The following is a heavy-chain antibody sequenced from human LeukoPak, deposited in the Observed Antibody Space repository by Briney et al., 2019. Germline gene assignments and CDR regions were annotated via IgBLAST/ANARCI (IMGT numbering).Heavy chain of an antibody. J-gene: IGHJ4*01. D-gene: IGHD6-19*01. CDR1: GDSVSSKSGA. V-gene: IGHV6-1*01. CDR2: TYYRSRWYN. Sequence: SQTLSLTCAISGDSVSSKSGAWNWIRQSPSRGLEWLGRTYYRSRWYNDYAVSVKSRITINPDTSKNQFSLQLNSVTPEDTAVYYCAGTVAGSIDYWGQEPWSPSPQ. CDR3: AGTVAGSIDY.